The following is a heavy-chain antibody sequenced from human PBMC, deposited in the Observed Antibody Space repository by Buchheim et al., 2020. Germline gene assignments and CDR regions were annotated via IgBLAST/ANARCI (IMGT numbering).Heavy chain of an antibody. CDR1: GFTFSSYG. D-gene: IGHD3-3*01. V-gene: IGHV3-33*08. CDR3: ARDRAQYDFWSGYLYYYYYYGMDV. CDR2: IWYDGSNK. J-gene: IGHJ6*02. Sequence: QVQLVESGGGVVQPGRSLRLSCAASGFTFSSYGMHWVRQAPGKGLEWVAVIWYDGSNKYYADSVKGRFTISRDNSKNTLYLQMNSLRAEDTAVYYCARDRAQYDFWSGYLYYYYYYGMDVWGQGTT.